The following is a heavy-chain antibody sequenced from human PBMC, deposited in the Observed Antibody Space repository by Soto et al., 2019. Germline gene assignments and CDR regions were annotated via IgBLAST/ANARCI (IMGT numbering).Heavy chain of an antibody. Sequence: QVQLVQSGAEVKKPGASVKVSCKASGYTFTSYDINWVRQATGQGLEWMGWMNPNSGNTGYAQTFQGRVTMTRNTAKRTAYRELSGLRTEDTAAEYCARTLDGDNVDSWGQGPLVTVSS. V-gene: IGHV1-8*01. D-gene: IGHD4-17*01. CDR2: MNPNSGNT. CDR1: GYTFTSYD. J-gene: IGHJ4*02. CDR3: ARTLDGDNVDS.